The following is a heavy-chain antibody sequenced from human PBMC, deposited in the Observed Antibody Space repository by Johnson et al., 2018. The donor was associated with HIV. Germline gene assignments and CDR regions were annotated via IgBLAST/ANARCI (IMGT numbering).Heavy chain of an antibody. V-gene: IGHV3-7*01. CDR1: GFTFSSYW. Sequence: VQLVESGGGLVQPGGSLRVSCAASGFTFSSYWMSWVRQAPGKGLEWVANIKQDGSEKYSADSVKGRFAISRDSSKNTLYLQMSSLRAEDTAVYYCARGRPRWEPLWGGAFDFWGQGTMVTVSS. CDR3: ARGRPRWEPLWGGAFDF. CDR2: IKQDGSEK. D-gene: IGHD1-26*01. J-gene: IGHJ3*01.